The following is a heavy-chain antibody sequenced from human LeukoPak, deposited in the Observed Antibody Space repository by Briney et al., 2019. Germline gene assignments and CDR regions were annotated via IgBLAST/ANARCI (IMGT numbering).Heavy chain of an antibody. CDR2: ISSDGSNK. CDR1: AFTFRTSA. J-gene: IGHJ3*02. V-gene: IGHV3-30-3*01. CDR3: AREGQYPNAFDI. Sequence: GGSLRLSCAASAFTFRTSAMHWVRQAPGRGLEWVAFISSDGSNKFYADSVKGRFTVSRDNFKNMLYVQMNSLRAEDAAVYYCAREGQYPNAFDIWGQGTLVSVSS. D-gene: IGHD2-2*01.